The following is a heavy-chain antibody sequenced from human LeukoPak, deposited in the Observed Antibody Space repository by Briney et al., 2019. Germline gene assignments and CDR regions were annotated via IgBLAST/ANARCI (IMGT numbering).Heavy chain of an antibody. Sequence: SQTLSLTCTVSGGSISSGVYYWGWIRQPPGKGLEWIGSIYYSGSTYYNPSLKSRVTISVDTSRNQFSLKLSSVTAADTAVYYCARHESGYSSGWFDAFDIWGQGTMVTVSS. CDR3: ARHESGYSSGWFDAFDI. J-gene: IGHJ3*02. CDR2: IYYSGST. V-gene: IGHV4-39*01. CDR1: GGSISSGVYY. D-gene: IGHD6-19*01.